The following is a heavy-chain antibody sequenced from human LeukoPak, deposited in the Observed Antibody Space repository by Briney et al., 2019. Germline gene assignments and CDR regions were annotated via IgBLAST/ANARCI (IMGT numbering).Heavy chain of an antibody. CDR3: ARGPRIAVAGTYFDY. CDR1: GFTVSGNY. D-gene: IGHD6-19*01. J-gene: IGHJ4*02. CDR2: IYSGSST. Sequence: GGSLRLSCAASGFTVSGNYMSWVRQAPGKGLECVSIIYSGSSTFYADSVKGRFTISRDNSKNTVYLQMNSLRAEDTAVYYCARGPRIAVAGTYFDYWGQGTLVTVSS. V-gene: IGHV3-66*01.